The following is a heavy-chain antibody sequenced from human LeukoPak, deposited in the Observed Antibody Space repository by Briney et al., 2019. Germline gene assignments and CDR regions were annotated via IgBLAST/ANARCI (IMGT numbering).Heavy chain of an antibody. Sequence: PGGSLRLSCAASGFTFSSYSMNWVRQAPGKGLEWVSYINSSSCTIYYADSVKGRFTISRDNAKNSLYLQMNSLRAEDTAVYYCARDLVRAAAGPRWFDPWGQGTLVTVSS. CDR1: GFTFSSYS. D-gene: IGHD6-13*01. J-gene: IGHJ5*02. CDR3: ARDLVRAAAGPRWFDP. V-gene: IGHV3-48*01. CDR2: INSSSCTI.